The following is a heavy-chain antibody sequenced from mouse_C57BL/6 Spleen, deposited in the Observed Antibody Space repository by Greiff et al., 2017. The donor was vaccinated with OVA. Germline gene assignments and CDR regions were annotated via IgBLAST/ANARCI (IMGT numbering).Heavy chain of an antibody. CDR3: ARDYYGSSFDY. CDR2: ISDGGGYT. D-gene: IGHD1-1*01. CDR1: GFTFSSYA. V-gene: IGHV5-4*01. J-gene: IGHJ2*01. Sequence: EVKLVESGGGLVKPGGSLKLSCAASGFTFSSYAMPWVRQTPEKRLEWVATISDGGGYTYYPDHVKGRFTISRDNAKNNLYLQMSHLQSEDTAMYYCARDYYGSSFDYWGQGTTLTVSS.